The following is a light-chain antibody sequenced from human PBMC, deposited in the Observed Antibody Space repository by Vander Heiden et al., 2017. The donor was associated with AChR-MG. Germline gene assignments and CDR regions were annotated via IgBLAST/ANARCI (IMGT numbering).Light chain of an antibody. CDR2: DVS. CDR3: SSYTSSRGV. J-gene: IGLJ2*01. CDR1: SSDVGGYNY. V-gene: IGLV2-14*03. Sequence: HFALTQPASVSAAPGQPITLSCTGTSSDVGGYNYVSWYQQHPGKAPKLMIYDVSNRPSGVSNRFSGSKSGNTASLTISGLQAEDETDYYCSSYTSSRGVFGGGTKLTVL.